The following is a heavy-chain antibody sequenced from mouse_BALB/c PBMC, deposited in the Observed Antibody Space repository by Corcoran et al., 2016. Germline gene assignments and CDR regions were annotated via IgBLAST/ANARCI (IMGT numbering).Heavy chain of an antibody. Sequence: EVQLQQSGAVLMKPGASVKLSCTASGFNSKDTYMHWVKQRPEQGLEWIGRIDPANGNTKYDPKFQGKATITADTSSNTAYLQLSSLSSEYTAVYYCARWDWYFDVWGAGTTVTVSA. J-gene: IGHJ1*01. CDR3: ARWDWYFDV. CDR1: GFNSKDTY. CDR2: IDPANGNT. V-gene: IGHV14-3*02.